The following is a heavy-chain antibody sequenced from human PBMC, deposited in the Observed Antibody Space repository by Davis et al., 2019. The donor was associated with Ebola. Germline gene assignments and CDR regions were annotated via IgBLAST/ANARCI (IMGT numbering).Heavy chain of an antibody. V-gene: IGHV4-30-4*08. CDR3: AREKGKNYYDSSGEFDP. Sequence: MPSETLSLTCTVSGGSISSSSYYWGWIRQPPGKGLEWIGYISYSGSTYYNPSLKSRVTISVDTSKNQFSLKLSSVTAADTAVYYCAREKGKNYYDSSGEFDPWGQGTLVTVSS. CDR1: GGSISSSSYY. CDR2: ISYSGST. J-gene: IGHJ5*02. D-gene: IGHD3-22*01.